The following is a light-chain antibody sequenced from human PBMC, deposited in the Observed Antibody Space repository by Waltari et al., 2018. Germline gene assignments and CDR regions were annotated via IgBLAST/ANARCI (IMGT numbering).Light chain of an antibody. CDR2: DTS. V-gene: IGKV3-11*01. Sequence: EIVLTQSPGTLSLSPGERATLSCRTSQSVTSYLAWYQQKPGQPPRLLIYDTSNRATGIPSRFTGSGSGTDFTLTISSLEPEDFAVYYCQQRSNWYTFGQGTKLEIK. J-gene: IGKJ2*01. CDR1: QSVTSY. CDR3: QQRSNWYT.